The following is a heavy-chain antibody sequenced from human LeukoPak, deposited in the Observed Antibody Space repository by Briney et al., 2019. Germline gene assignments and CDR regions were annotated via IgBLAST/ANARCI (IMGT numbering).Heavy chain of an antibody. D-gene: IGHD1-26*01. CDR2: IKEDGSEK. V-gene: IGHV3-7*04. CDR1: GFTFSRHW. CDR3: ARENGGRLGYLDL. J-gene: IGHJ2*01. Sequence: PGGSLRLSCAASGFTFSRHWMNWVRQAPGKGLEWVANIKEDGSEKYYVDSVKGRFTISRDNAKSSLYLQMNSLRAEDTAVYYCARENGGRLGYLDLWGHGTLVTVSS.